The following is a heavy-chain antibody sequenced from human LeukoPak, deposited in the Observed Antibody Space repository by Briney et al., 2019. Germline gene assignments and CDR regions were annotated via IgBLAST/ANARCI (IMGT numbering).Heavy chain of an antibody. Sequence: SETLSLTCAVYGGSFSGYYRSWIRQPPGKGLEWIGEINHSGSTNYNPSLKSRVTISVDTSKNQFSLKLSSVTAADTAVYYCARDPTTVTTIFDSWGQGILVTVSS. D-gene: IGHD4-11*01. CDR1: GGSFSGYY. CDR2: INHSGST. CDR3: ARDPTTVTTIFDS. J-gene: IGHJ4*02. V-gene: IGHV4-34*01.